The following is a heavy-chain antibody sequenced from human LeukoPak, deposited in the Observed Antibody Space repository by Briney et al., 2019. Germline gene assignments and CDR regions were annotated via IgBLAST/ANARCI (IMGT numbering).Heavy chain of an antibody. CDR3: ARDFRGAYSKGDY. CDR2: IKQDGSEK. CDR1: GFTFSSYW. Sequence: GGSLRLSCAASGFTFSSYWMSWVRQAPGKGLEGVANIKQDGSEKYYVDSVKGRFTISRDNAKNSLYLQMNSLRAEDTAVYYCARDFRGAYSKGDYWGQGTLVTVSS. V-gene: IGHV3-7*01. J-gene: IGHJ4*02. D-gene: IGHD4-11*01.